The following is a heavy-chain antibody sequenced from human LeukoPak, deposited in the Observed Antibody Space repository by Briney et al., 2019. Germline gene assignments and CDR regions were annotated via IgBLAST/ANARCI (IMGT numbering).Heavy chain of an antibody. Sequence: GGSLRLSCVASGFTVSSNYMTWVRQAPGKGLEWVSVIYTGGTPYYADSVKGRFTISRDNSKNTLYLQMNSLRAEDTAVYYCAKDLPYDILTGYDYWGQGTLVTVSS. J-gene: IGHJ4*02. CDR2: IYTGGTP. V-gene: IGHV3-53*01. D-gene: IGHD3-9*01. CDR1: GFTVSSNY. CDR3: AKDLPYDILTGYDY.